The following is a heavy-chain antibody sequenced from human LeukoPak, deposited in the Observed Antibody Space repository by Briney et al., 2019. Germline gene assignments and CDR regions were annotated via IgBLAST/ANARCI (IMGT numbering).Heavy chain of an antibody. Sequence: ASVKVSCKASGGTFSSYAISWVRQAPGQGLEWMGRIIPILGIANYAQKFQGRVTITADKSTSTAYMELSSLRSEDTAVYYCARAGGSSSWGEEHWFDPWGQGTLVTVSS. D-gene: IGHD6-13*01. V-gene: IGHV1-69*04. J-gene: IGHJ5*02. CDR1: GGTFSSYA. CDR3: ARAGGSSSWGEEHWFDP. CDR2: IIPILGIA.